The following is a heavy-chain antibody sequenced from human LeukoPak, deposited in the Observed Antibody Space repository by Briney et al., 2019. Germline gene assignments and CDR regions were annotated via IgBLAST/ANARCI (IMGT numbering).Heavy chain of an antibody. D-gene: IGHD3-3*01. V-gene: IGHV1-18*01. CDR2: ISPYTGNT. CDR1: GYTFTNYG. J-gene: IGHJ5*02. Sequence: EASVKVSCKASGYTFTNYGITWVRQAPGQGHEWMGWISPYTGNTNYAQKLQGRVTMTTDTSTSTAYMELRSLRSDDTAVYYCARDRAPEITIFGISNNWFDPWGQGTLVTVSS. CDR3: ARDRAPEITIFGISNNWFDP.